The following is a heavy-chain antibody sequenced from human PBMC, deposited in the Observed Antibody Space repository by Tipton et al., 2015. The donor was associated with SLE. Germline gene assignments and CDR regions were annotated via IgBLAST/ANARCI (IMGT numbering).Heavy chain of an antibody. CDR3: ARAKIRASFDAFDV. D-gene: IGHD3-10*01. J-gene: IGHJ3*01. CDR1: GGSISSGGYY. Sequence: LRLSCTVSGGSISSGGYYWSWIRQHPGKGLEWIGYIYYSGSTYYNPSLKSRVTISVDTSKNQFSLKLSSVTAADTAVYYCARAKIRASFDAFDVWGQGTMVTVSS. V-gene: IGHV4-31*03. CDR2: IYYSGST.